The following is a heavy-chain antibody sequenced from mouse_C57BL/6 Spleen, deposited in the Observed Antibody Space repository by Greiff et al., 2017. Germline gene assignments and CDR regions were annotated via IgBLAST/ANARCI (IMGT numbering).Heavy chain of an antibody. Sequence: EVQLVESGGGLVQPGGSLSLSCAASGFTFTDYYMSWVRQPPGTALEWLGFIRNKANGYTTEYSASVKGRFTISRDNSHSILYLQMNALRAEDSATYYCARDIRSNWPYFDDWGQGTTLTVSS. J-gene: IGHJ2*01. V-gene: IGHV7-3*01. CDR1: GFTFTDYY. CDR2: IRNKANGYTT. CDR3: ARDIRSNWPYFDD. D-gene: IGHD4-1*01.